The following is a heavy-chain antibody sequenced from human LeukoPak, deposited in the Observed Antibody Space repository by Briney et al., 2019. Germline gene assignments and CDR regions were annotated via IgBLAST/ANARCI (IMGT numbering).Heavy chain of an antibody. CDR1: GGSISSFY. J-gene: IGHJ5*02. CDR3: AREWAAAGTNWFDP. CDR2: MYYSGSI. D-gene: IGHD6-13*01. V-gene: IGHV4-59*01. Sequence: PSETLSLTCTVSGGSISSFYWSWIRQPPGKGLGWIASMYYSGSINYNPSLKSRVTISVDTSKNQFSLKLSSVTAADTAVYYCAREWAAAGTNWFDPWGQGTLVTVSS.